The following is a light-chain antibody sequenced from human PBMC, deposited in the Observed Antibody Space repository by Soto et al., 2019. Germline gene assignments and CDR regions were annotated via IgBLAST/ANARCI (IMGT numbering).Light chain of an antibody. J-gene: IGKJ2*01. CDR3: QHYNYWPYT. CDR1: QTISRN. V-gene: IGKV3D-15*01. Sequence: EIVITHSSLTLSLSPVERATLSCRASQTISRNLAWYQQKPGQAPRLLIYDASNRATGIPARFSGSGSGTDFTLTISSLQSEDFAVYYCQHYNYWPYTFGQGTKVDI. CDR2: DAS.